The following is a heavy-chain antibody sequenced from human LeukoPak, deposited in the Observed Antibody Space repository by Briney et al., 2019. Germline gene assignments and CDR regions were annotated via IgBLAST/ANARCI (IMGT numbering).Heavy chain of an antibody. CDR1: GGSISSGGYY. CDR2: IYTSGST. D-gene: IGHD3-3*01. J-gene: IGHJ6*03. CDR3: ARVDVFGVVSSVYYYYYMDV. V-gene: IGHV4-61*02. Sequence: KPSQTLCLTCTVSGGSISSGGYYWSWIRQPAGKGLEWIGRIYTSGSTNYNPSLKSRVTMSVDTSKNQFSLKLSYVTAADTAVYYCARVDVFGVVSSVYYYYYMDVWGKGTTVTVSS.